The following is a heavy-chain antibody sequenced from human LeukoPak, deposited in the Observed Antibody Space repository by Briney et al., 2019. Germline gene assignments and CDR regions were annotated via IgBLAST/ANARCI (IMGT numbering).Heavy chain of an antibody. CDR3: ARDPGSTLYYYYGMDV. V-gene: IGHV4-61*01. Sequence: SETLSLTCTVSVGSVSSGSYYWSWIRQPPGKGLEWIGYIYYSGSTNYNPSLKSRVTISVDTSKNQFSLKLSSVTAADTVVYYCARDPGSTLYYYYGMDVWGKGTTVTVSS. D-gene: IGHD5/OR15-5a*01. CDR1: VGSVSSGSYY. CDR2: IYYSGST. J-gene: IGHJ6*04.